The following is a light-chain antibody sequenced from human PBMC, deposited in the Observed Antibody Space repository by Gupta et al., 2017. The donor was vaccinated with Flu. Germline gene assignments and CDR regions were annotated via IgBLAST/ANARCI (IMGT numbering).Light chain of an antibody. CDR1: SSNIGSNY. J-gene: IGLJ3*02. V-gene: IGLV1-47*01. Sequence: QSALPQPPSASGTPRQRVTIPCSGSSSNIGSNYVYWYQQHPGTAPKLLIYRNNQRPSGVPDRFSGSKSGTSAPLAISGLRSEDEADYYCAAWDDNLSGWVFGGGTKLTVL. CDR2: RNN. CDR3: AAWDDNLSGWV.